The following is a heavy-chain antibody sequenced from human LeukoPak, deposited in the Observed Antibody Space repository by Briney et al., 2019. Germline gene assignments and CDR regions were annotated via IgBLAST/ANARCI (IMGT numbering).Heavy chain of an antibody. Sequence: ASVKVSCKASGFTFTSYAISWVRQAPGQGLEWMGWISAYNGDTNYAQKLQGRITMTTDTSTTTAYMELRSLRSDDTAVYYCARSPAYWGQGTLVTVSS. CDR2: ISAYNGDT. CDR1: GFTFTSYA. V-gene: IGHV1-18*01. J-gene: IGHJ4*02. CDR3: ARSPAY.